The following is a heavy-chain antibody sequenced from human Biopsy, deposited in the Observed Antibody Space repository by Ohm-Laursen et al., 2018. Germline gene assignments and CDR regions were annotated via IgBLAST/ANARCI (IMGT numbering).Heavy chain of an antibody. CDR2: LTWNSANI. Sequence: SLRLSCAASGFTFDDYAMHWVRQTPGKGLEWVSGLTWNSANIGYADSVKGRFTISRDNARNSLFLEMSSLREEDTGLYHCVRDSTLDYWGQGTLVSVSS. CDR1: GFTFDDYA. J-gene: IGHJ4*02. CDR3: VRDSTLDY. V-gene: IGHV3-9*01.